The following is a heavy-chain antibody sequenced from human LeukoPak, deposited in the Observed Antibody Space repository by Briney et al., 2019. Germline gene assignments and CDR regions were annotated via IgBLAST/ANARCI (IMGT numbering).Heavy chain of an antibody. Sequence: GGSLRLSCTASGFTVSSDYMSWGRQAPGKGLEWVSVVYSGGNTYYADSVKGRFTISRDNSKNTLYLQMNSLRAEDTAVYYYAREPPGGGFDYWGQGTLVTVSS. J-gene: IGHJ4*02. V-gene: IGHV3-66*01. CDR3: AREPPGGGFDY. CDR1: GFTVSSDY. D-gene: IGHD3-16*01. CDR2: VYSGGNT.